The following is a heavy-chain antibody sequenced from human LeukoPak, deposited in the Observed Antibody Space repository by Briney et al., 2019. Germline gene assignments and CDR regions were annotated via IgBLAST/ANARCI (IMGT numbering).Heavy chain of an antibody. CDR3: ARANFLSCSSTSCLFDY. CDR1: EYTFTDYY. V-gene: IGHV1-2*02. D-gene: IGHD2-2*01. Sequence: GASVKVSCKASEYTFTDYYLHWVRQAPGQGVEWMGWINPVSGGTNYVQKLQGRVTMTRDTSISTAYMELSRLRSDDTAVYYCARANFLSCSSTSCLFDYWGQGTLVTVSS. CDR2: INPVSGGT. J-gene: IGHJ4*02.